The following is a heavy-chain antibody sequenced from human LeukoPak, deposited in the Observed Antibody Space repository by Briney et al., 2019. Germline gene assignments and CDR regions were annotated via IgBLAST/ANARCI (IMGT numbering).Heavy chain of an antibody. J-gene: IGHJ4*02. CDR1: GFTFSSYE. D-gene: IGHD3-22*01. V-gene: IGHV3-48*03. CDR2: ISSSGSTI. CDR3: ARDRIYYDSSGYDDRGY. Sequence: GGSLRLSCAASGFTFSSYEMNWVRQAPGKGLEWVSYISSSGSTIYYADSVKGRFTISRDNAKNSLYLQMNSLRAEDTAVYYCARDRIYYDSSGYDDRGYWGQGTLVTVSS.